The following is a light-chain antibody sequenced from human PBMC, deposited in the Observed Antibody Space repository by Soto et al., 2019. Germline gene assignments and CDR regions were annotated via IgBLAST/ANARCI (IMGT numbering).Light chain of an antibody. CDR1: QSVSNH. Sequence: DIVMTQSPATLSESPGGRVTVSCRASQSVSNHVAWYQQRPGQAHRLLINAASIRATDILDRISGSGSGTEFTLTISSLQSEDFAVXXXXXXXXXPWTFGQGTKVDIK. J-gene: IGKJ1*01. V-gene: IGKV3-15*01. CDR2: AAS. CDR3: XXXXXXPWT.